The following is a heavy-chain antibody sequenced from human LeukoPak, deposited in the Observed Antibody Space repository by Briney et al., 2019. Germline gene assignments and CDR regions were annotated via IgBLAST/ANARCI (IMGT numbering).Heavy chain of an antibody. Sequence: PGGSLRLSCAASGFTFSSYAMSWVRQAPGKGLEWVSAISGSGGSTYYADSVKGRVTISRDNSKNTLYLQMNRLRAEDTAVYYCAKRGQKDIVVVPAAIPFDYWGQGTLVTVSS. CDR2: ISGSGGST. CDR3: AKRGQKDIVVVPAAIPFDY. V-gene: IGHV3-23*01. CDR1: GFTFSSYA. J-gene: IGHJ4*02. D-gene: IGHD2-2*01.